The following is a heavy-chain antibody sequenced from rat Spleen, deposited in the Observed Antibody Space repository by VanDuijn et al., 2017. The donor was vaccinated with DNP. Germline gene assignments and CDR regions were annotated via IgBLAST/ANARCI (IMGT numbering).Heavy chain of an antibody. J-gene: IGHJ1*01. D-gene: IGHD5-1*01. V-gene: IGHV5-31*01. Sequence: EVQLVESGGGLVQPGGSLKLSCVASGFTFNNHWMTWIRQAPGKGLEWVASITNAGGSTYYPDSVKGRLTISRDSAKSTLYLQVNSLRSEDTATYYCTTDRNWEPPYYWYFDFWGPGTMVTVSS. CDR2: ITNAGGST. CDR3: TTDRNWEPPYYWYFDF. CDR1: GFTFNNHW.